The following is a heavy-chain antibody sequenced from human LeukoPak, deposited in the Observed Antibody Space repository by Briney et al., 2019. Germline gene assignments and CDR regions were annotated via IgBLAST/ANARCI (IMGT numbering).Heavy chain of an antibody. J-gene: IGHJ4*02. V-gene: IGHV4-61*01. Sequence: SETLSLTCTVSGGSVSSGSYYWSWIRQPPGKGLEWIGYIYYSGSTNYNPSLKSRVTISVDTSKNQFSLKLGSVTAADTAVYYCARGVSFRPSPYYFDYWGQGTLVTVSS. CDR3: ARGVSFRPSPYYFDY. CDR1: GGSVSSGSYY. CDR2: IYYSGST. D-gene: IGHD3-16*02.